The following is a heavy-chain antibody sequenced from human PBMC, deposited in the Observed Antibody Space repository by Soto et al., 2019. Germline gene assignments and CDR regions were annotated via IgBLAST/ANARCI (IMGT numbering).Heavy chain of an antibody. CDR3: ARKDKSGYFNWFDP. D-gene: IGHD3-22*01. V-gene: IGHV5-51*01. CDR1: GYRFTSYW. J-gene: IGHJ5*02. CDR2: IFPSDSDT. Sequence: PGESLKISCRTSGYRFTSYWIAWVRQMPGKGLEWMGIIFPSDSDTRYSPSFQGRVTISADRSTSTVFLHWASLKASDTAVYFCARKDKSGYFNWFDPWGQGTLVTVSS.